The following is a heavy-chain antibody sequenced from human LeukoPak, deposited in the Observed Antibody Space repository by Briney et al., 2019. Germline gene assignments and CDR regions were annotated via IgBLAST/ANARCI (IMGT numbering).Heavy chain of an antibody. J-gene: IGHJ4*02. CDR2: ISNDGSNK. D-gene: IGHD1-26*01. Sequence: GGSLRLSCAASGFTFSSYGIHWVRPAPGKGLEWVAVISNDGSNKYYADSVKGRFTISRDNSKNTLSLQMNSLRAEDTAVYYCAKETGRWELEWGQGTLVTVSA. V-gene: IGHV3-30*18. CDR1: GFTFSSYG. CDR3: AKETGRWELE.